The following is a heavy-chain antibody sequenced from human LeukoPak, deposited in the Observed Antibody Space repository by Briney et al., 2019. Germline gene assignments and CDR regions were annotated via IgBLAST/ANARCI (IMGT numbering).Heavy chain of an antibody. CDR2: ISSSGST. J-gene: IGHJ4*01. CDR1: GGSNSSGGYY. D-gene: IGHD3-22*01. CDR3: TREYIGGYSDY. V-gene: IGHV4-61*02. Sequence: PSETLSLTCTVSGGSNSSGGYYWSWMRQPAGKGLEWIGRISSSGSTNYNPSLKSRVTVSVDTSKNQFSLRLTSVTAADTAVYYCTREYIGGYSDYWGHGTLVTVSS.